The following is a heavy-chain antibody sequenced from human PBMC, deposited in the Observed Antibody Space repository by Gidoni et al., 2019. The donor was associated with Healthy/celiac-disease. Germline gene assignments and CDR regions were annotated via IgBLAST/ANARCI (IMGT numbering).Heavy chain of an antibody. CDR1: GGSISSGSYY. D-gene: IGHD3-22*01. CDR2: IYTSGST. V-gene: IGHV4-61*02. CDR3: ARTYYYDSSGYYYYYYMDV. Sequence: QVQLQESGPGLVKPSQTLSLTCTVSGGSISSGSYYWSWIRQPAGKGLEWIGRIYTSGSTNYNPSLKSRVTISVDTSKNQFSLKLSSVTAADTAVYYCARTYYYDSSGYYYYYYMDVWGKGTTVTVSS. J-gene: IGHJ6*03.